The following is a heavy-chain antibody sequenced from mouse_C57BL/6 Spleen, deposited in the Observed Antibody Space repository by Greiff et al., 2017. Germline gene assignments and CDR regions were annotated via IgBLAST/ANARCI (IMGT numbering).Heavy chain of an antibody. J-gene: IGHJ3*01. CDR1: GYAFSSSW. CDR2: IYPGDGDT. V-gene: IGHV1-82*01. Sequence: QVHVKQSGPELVKPGASVKISCKASGYAFSSSWMNWVKQRPGKGLEWIGRIYPGDGDTNYNGKFKGKATLTADKSSSTAYMQLSSLTSEDSAVYFCARHYGSSSAWFAYWGQGTLVTVSA. D-gene: IGHD1-1*01. CDR3: ARHYGSSSAWFAY.